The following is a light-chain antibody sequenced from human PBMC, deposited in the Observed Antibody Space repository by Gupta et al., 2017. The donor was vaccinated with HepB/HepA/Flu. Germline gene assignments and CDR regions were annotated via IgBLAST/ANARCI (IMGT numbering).Light chain of an antibody. CDR3: QQSYSTLP. CDR2: AAS. CDR1: QSISSY. Sequence: DIQMTQSPSSLSASVGDRVTITCRASQSISSYLNWYQQKPGKAPKLLIYAASSLQSGVPSRFSGSGSGTDFTLTISRLQPEDFATYYCQQSYSTLPLGVGTTVE. J-gene: IGKJ4*01. V-gene: IGKV1-39*01.